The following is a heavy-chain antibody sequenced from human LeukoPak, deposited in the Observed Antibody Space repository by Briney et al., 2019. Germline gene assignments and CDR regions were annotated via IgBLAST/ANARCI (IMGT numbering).Heavy chain of an antibody. CDR2: IYYSGCT. Sequence: KPSETLSLTCTVSGGSISSSSYYWGWIRQPPGKGLEWIGSIYYSGCTYYTPSLKSRVTISVDTSKNQFSLKLTSVTAADTARYYCARDDSSGSFDLWGQGILVTVSS. CDR1: GGSISSSSYY. CDR3: ARDDSSGSFDL. D-gene: IGHD3-22*01. V-gene: IGHV4-39*07. J-gene: IGHJ4*02.